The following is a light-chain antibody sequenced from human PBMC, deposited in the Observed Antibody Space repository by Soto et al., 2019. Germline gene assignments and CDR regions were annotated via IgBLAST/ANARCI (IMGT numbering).Light chain of an antibody. V-gene: IGKV1-39*01. CDR2: AAS. Sequence: DIQMTQSPSSLSASVGDRVTITCRASHSISSSLHWYQHKPRNAPKILIYAASSLQSWVPSSFSGMGSVRAFTPTMCSRPAEDFATDYFEQSYSTPDTFGQGTKLEIK. CDR1: HSISSS. CDR3: EQSYSTPDT. J-gene: IGKJ2*01.